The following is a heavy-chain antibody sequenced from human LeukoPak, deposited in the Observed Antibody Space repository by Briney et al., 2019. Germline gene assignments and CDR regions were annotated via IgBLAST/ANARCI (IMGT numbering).Heavy chain of an antibody. J-gene: IGHJ4*02. D-gene: IGHD2-21*02. CDR3: ARVKEGRYCGGDCYSDY. CDR2: ISAYNGNT. CDR1: GYTFTSYG. Sequence: GASVKVSCKASGYTFTSYGISWVRQAPGQGLEWMGWISAYNGNTNYAQKLQGRVTMTTDTSTSTAYMELRSLRSDDTAVYYCARVKEGRYCGGDCYSDYWGQGTLVTVS. V-gene: IGHV1-18*01.